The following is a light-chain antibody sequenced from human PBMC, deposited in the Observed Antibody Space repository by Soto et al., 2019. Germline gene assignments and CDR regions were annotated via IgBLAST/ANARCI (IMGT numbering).Light chain of an antibody. CDR3: SLYTSSSTVV. V-gene: IGLV2-8*01. CDR1: SSDVGGYNY. Sequence: QSALTQPPSASGSPGQSVAISCTGTSSDVGGYNYVSWYQQHPGKAPKLMIYEVNKRPSGVPDRFSGSKSGNTASLTVPGLQAEDEADYYCSLYTSSSTVVFGGGTKLTVL. J-gene: IGLJ2*01. CDR2: EVN.